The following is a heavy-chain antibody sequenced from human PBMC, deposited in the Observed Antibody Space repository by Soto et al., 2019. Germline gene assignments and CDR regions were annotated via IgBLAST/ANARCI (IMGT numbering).Heavy chain of an antibody. CDR3: ARHGRGGQQPVRNYYYYGMEV. CDR2: IYPGDSDT. J-gene: IGHJ6*01. Sequence: GESLKISCKVSGYSFTSYWIGWVRQMPGKVLEWMGIIYPGDSDTRYSPSFQGQVTISADKSISTAYLQWSSLKASDTAMYYCARHGRGGQQPVRNYYYYGMEVWGQGTTVTVSS. D-gene: IGHD6-13*01. V-gene: IGHV5-51*01. CDR1: GYSFTSYW.